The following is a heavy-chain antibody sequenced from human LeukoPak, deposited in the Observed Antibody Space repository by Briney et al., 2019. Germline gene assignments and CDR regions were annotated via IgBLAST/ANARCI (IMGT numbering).Heavy chain of an antibody. CDR1: GFTFSSYA. V-gene: IGHV3-30-3*01. CDR2: ISYDGSNK. D-gene: IGHD3-10*01. CDR3: ARGAQLLWFGSPEEGFDP. Sequence: GGSLRLSYAASGFTFSSYAMHWVRQAPGKGLEWVAVISYDGSNKYYADSVKGRFTISRDNSKNTLYLQMNSLRAEDTAVYYCARGAQLLWFGSPEEGFDPWGQGTLVTVSS. J-gene: IGHJ5*02.